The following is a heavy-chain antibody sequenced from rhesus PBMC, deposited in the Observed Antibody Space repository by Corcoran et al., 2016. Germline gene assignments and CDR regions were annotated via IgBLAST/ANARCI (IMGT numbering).Heavy chain of an antibody. V-gene: IGHV4-160*01. J-gene: IGHJ2*01. D-gene: IGHD3-16*01. CDR1: GGSISSNY. CDR3: ARNSYSGSYYHWYFDL. Sequence: QVQLQESGPGLVKPSETLSLTCAVSGGSISSNYWIWIRQPPGKGLEWIGLIYGSGGSTDYNPSLKSRVTISTDTSKNQFSLKLSSVTAADTAVYYCARNSYSGSYYHWYFDLWGPGTPITISS. CDR2: IYGSGGST.